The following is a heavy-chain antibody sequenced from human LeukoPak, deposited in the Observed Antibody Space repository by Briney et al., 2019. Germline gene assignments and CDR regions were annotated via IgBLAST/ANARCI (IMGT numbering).Heavy chain of an antibody. D-gene: IGHD6-19*01. CDR2: TYYRSKWYN. CDR1: GDSVSSNSAI. J-gene: IGHJ3*02. Sequence: SQTLSLTCVISGDSVSSNSAIWNWIRQSPSRGLEWLGRTYYRSKWYNDFVVSMKSRITINPDTSKNQFSLQLNSVTPEDTAVYYCARDPAYSSGWTKNAFDIWGQGTMVTVSS. V-gene: IGHV6-1*01. CDR3: ARDPAYSSGWTKNAFDI.